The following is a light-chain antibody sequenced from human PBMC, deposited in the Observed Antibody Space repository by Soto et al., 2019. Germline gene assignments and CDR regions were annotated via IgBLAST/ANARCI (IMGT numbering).Light chain of an antibody. CDR3: QQYGSSPLT. V-gene: IGKV3-20*01. Sequence: EFVLTQSPGTLSLSPGERTTLSCRASQSVNSSYLAWYQQKPGQAPRLIIYGASSRATGIPDRFSGSGSGTDFTLTISRLEPEDFAVYYCQQYGSSPLTFGGGTKVDIK. CDR1: QSVNSSY. J-gene: IGKJ4*01. CDR2: GAS.